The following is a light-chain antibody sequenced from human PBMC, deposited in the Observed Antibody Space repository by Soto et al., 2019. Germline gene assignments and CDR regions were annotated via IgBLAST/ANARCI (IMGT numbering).Light chain of an antibody. Sequence: EIQKTQSPSSLSASIGDRVTITCRASQSISSYLNWYQQKPGKAPKLLIYATSSLQSGVPSRFSASGSGTDFTLTISSLQPEDFATYYCQQSYSTVTFGQGTRLEIK. V-gene: IGKV1-39*01. CDR1: QSISSY. J-gene: IGKJ5*01. CDR2: ATS. CDR3: QQSYSTVT.